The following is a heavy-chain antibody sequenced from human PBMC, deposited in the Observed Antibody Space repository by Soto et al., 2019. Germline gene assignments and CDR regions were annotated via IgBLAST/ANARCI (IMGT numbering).Heavy chain of an antibody. CDR3: TRAISDCNSTSCFYYGMDV. J-gene: IGHJ6*02. CDR2: ISRSSSYI. Sequence: GGSLRLSCAASGFTFSSYSMNWVRQAPGKGLEWVSSISRSSSYIFYADSVKGRFTISRDNAKNSLYLQMNSLRAEDTAVYYCTRAISDCNSTSCFYYGMDVWGQGTTVTVSS. D-gene: IGHD2-2*01. V-gene: IGHV3-21*01. CDR1: GFTFSSYS.